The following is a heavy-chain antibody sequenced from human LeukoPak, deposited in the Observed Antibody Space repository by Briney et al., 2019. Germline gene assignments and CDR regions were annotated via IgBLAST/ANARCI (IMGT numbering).Heavy chain of an antibody. CDR2: INHSGST. CDR1: GGSFSGYY. J-gene: IGHJ5*02. CDR3: AREYSSGWGNWFDP. Sequence: SETLSLTCAVYGGSFSGYYWSWIRQPPGKGLEWIGEINHSGSTNYNPSLKSRVTISVDTSKNQFSLKLSSVTAADTAVYYCAREYSSGWGNWFDPWGQGTLVTVSS. V-gene: IGHV4-34*01. D-gene: IGHD6-19*01.